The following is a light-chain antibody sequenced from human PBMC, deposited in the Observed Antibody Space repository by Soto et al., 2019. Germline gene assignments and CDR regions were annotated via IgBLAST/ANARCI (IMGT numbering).Light chain of an antibody. Sequence: DIVLTQSPGTLSLSPGERATLSCRASQSVDSRYLAWYQQKPGQAPRLLIHAVSSRATGIPDRFSGSGSGTDFTLTISRLEPEDFADYYCQQYGSSPRYSFGQGTKLDIK. CDR3: QQYGSSPRYS. J-gene: IGKJ2*03. V-gene: IGKV3-20*01. CDR2: AVS. CDR1: QSVDSRY.